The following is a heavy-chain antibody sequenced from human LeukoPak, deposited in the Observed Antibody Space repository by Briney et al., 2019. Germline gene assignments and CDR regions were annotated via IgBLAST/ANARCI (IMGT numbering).Heavy chain of an antibody. V-gene: IGHV4-34*01. CDR2: INHSGST. D-gene: IGHD6-13*01. CDR1: GGSFSGYY. Sequence: PSETLSLTCAVYGGSFSGYYWSWIRQPPGKGLEWIGEINHSGSTNYNPSLKSRVTISVDKSKNQFSLKLSSVTAADTAVYYCARDGPSIAAAGPTDYDAFDIWGQGTMVTVSS. J-gene: IGHJ3*02. CDR3: ARDGPSIAAAGPTDYDAFDI.